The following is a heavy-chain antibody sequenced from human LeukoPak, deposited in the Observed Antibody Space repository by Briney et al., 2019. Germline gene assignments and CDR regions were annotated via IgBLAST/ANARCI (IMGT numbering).Heavy chain of an antibody. CDR1: GFTFSSYG. CDR3: AKDTQTYYYYSSGYYWGDFDY. J-gene: IGHJ4*02. V-gene: IGHV3-30*02. CDR2: IRYDGSNK. D-gene: IGHD3-22*01. Sequence: GGSLRLSCAASGFTFSSYGMHWVRQAPGKGLEWVAFIRYDGSNKYYADSVKGRFTISRDNSKNTLYLQMNSLRAEDTAVYYCAKDTQTYYYYSSGYYWGDFDYWGQGTLVTVSS.